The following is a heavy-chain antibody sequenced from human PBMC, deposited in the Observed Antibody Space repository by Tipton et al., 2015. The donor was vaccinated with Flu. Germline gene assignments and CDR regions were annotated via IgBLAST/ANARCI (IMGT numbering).Heavy chain of an antibody. J-gene: IGHJ4*02. V-gene: IGHV3-23*01. CDR1: GFTYTNYA. D-gene: IGHD2/OR15-2a*01. CDR3: AKGEGGNPDTTFDY. CDR2: ISSGGDT. Sequence: AVSGFTYTNYAMIWVRQAPGKGLQWVSGISSGGDTYYADSVKGRFAISRDRSKNTLYLQMNSLRAEDTAVYKCAKGEGGNPDTTFDYWGQGTLVTVSS.